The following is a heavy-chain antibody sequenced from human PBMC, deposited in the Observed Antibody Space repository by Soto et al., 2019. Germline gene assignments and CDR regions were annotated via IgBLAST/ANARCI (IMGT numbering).Heavy chain of an antibody. CDR3: AKDLAAAGYNWFDP. Sequence: EVQLVESGGGLVQPGRSLRLSCAASGFTLDDYAMHWVRQAPGKGLEWVSGISWNSGSIGYADSVKGRFTISRDNAKNSLYLQMNSLRAEDTALYYCAKDLAAAGYNWFDPWGQGTLVTVSS. CDR1: GFTLDDYA. CDR2: ISWNSGSI. V-gene: IGHV3-9*01. D-gene: IGHD6-13*01. J-gene: IGHJ5*02.